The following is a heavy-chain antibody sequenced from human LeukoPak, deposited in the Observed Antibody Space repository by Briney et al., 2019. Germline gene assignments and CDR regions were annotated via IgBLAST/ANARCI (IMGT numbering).Heavy chain of an antibody. V-gene: IGHV4-59*01. D-gene: IGHD2-8*01. CDR2: IYYSGST. CDR1: GGSNSSYY. CDR3: ERAVLNWFDP. Sequence: PSETLSLTCTVSGGSNSSYYWSWLRQPPGKGLEWIGYIYYSGSTNYNPSLKSRVTISVDTSKNQFSLKLSSVTAADTAVYYCERAVLNWFDPWGQGTLVTVSS. J-gene: IGHJ5*02.